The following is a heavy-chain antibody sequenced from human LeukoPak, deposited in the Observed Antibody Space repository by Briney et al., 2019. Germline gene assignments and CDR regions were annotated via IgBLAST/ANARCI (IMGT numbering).Heavy chain of an antibody. Sequence: GGSLRLSCAASGFTFDDYAMHWVRQAPGKGLEWVSAFSGSGGSTYYADSVKGRFTISRDNSKDTLYLQMNSLRDEDTAVYYCAKRPSDYGDYVTYFDYWGQGILVTVSS. CDR3: AKRPSDYGDYVTYFDY. CDR1: GFTFDDYA. D-gene: IGHD4-17*01. CDR2: FSGSGGST. J-gene: IGHJ4*02. V-gene: IGHV3-23*01.